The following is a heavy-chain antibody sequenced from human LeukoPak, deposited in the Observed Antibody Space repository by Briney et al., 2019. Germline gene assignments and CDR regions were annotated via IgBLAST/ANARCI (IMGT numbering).Heavy chain of an antibody. Sequence: PSETLSLTCAVYGGSFSGYYWSWIRQPPGKGLEWIGEINHSGSTNYNPSLKSRVTISVDTSKNQFSLKLSSVTAADTAVYYCARARPKYYYDSSGYYCPLLDAFDIWGQGTMVTVSS. J-gene: IGHJ3*02. CDR3: ARARPKYYYDSSGYYCPLLDAFDI. V-gene: IGHV4-34*01. CDR2: INHSGST. D-gene: IGHD3-22*01. CDR1: GGSFSGYY.